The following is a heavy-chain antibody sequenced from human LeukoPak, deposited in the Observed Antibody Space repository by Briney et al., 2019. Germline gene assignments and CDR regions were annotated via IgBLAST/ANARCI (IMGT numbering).Heavy chain of an antibody. CDR1: GFTFSSYP. CDR3: ANSPFDY. Sequence: GGSLRLSCAASGFTFSSYPMSWVRQAPGKGLEWVSAISGSGGNTYYADSVKGRFTISRDNSKNTLYLQINSLRAEATAVYYCANSPFDYWGQGTLVTVSS. CDR2: ISGSGGNT. J-gene: IGHJ4*02. V-gene: IGHV3-23*01.